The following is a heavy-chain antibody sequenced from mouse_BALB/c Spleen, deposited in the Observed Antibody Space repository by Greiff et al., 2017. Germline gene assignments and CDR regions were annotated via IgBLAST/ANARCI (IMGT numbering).Heavy chain of an antibody. V-gene: IGHV7-3*02. J-gene: IGHJ3*01. CDR1: GFTFTDYY. CDR3: ARDMRGNDVGFAY. D-gene: IGHD2-2*01. CDR2: IRNKANGYTS. Sequence: DVLLVESGGGLVQPGGSLRLSCATSGFTFTDYYMSWVRQPPGKALEWLGFIRNKANGYTSEYSASVKGRFTISRDNSQSILYLQMNTLRAEDSATYYCARDMRGNDVGFAYWGQGTLVTVSA.